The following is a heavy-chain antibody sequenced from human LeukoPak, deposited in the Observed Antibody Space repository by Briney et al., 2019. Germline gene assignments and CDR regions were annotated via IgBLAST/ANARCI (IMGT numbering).Heavy chain of an antibody. V-gene: IGHV1-18*01. D-gene: IGHD3-9*01. CDR1: GYTFTSYG. CDR2: ISAYNGNT. J-gene: IGHJ5*02. CDR3: ARDLKYNILTGYRSSFGFDP. Sequence: ASVKASCKASGYTFTSYGISWVRQAPGQGLEWMGWISAYNGNTNYAQKLQGRVTMTTDTSTSTAYMELRSLRSDDTAVYYCARDLKYNILTGYRSSFGFDPWGQGTLVTVSS.